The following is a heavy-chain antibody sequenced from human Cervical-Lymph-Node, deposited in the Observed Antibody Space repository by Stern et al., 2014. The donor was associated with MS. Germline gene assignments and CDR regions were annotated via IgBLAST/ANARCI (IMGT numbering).Heavy chain of an antibody. V-gene: IGHV4-30-4*01. CDR1: GGSISSAEYY. CDR3: SRDADGYSLVFGY. D-gene: IGHD5-24*01. CDR2: IHNSGTP. J-gene: IGHJ4*02. Sequence: QVQLQESGPGLVKPSQTLSLTCAASGGSISSAEYYWSRIAQSPGMGLVWVGYIHNSGTPFYNPSLKSRVTITVDTSKNQFSLKLRSVTAADTAVYYCSRDADGYSLVFGYWGRGTLVTVSS.